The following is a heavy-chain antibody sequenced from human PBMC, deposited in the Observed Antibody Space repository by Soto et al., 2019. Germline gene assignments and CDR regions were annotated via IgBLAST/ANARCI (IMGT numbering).Heavy chain of an antibody. J-gene: IGHJ4*02. CDR2: ISAYNGNT. CDR1: GYTFTSYG. CDR3: ARDLGRDINPPGYSCSCNFDY. Sequence: QVPLVQSGAEVKKPGASVKVSCKASGYTFTSYGISWVRQAPGQGLEWMGWISAYNGNTNYAQKLKGRVTMTTDTSTSTDNMELGRLRYDDTAVYYCARDLGRDINPPGYSCSCNFDYWGQGTLVTAS. D-gene: IGHD6-13*01. V-gene: IGHV1-18*01.